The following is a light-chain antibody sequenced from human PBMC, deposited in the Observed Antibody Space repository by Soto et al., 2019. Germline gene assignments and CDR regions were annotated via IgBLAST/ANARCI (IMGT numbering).Light chain of an antibody. V-gene: IGLV2-8*01. J-gene: IGLJ3*02. Sequence: QSALTQPPSASGSPGQSVTISCTGTSSDVGGYNYVSWYQQHPGKAPKLMIYEVSNRPSGVPDRFSGSKSGNTASLTASGRHADEEAADYYSTYEGSSNLGVFGGGTKLTVL. CDR3: STYEGSSNLGV. CDR1: SSDVGGYNY. CDR2: EVS.